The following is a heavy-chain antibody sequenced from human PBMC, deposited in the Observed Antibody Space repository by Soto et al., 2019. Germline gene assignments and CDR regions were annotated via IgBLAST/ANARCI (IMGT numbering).Heavy chain of an antibody. V-gene: IGHV4-39*01. Sequence: QLQLQESGPGLVKPSETLSLSCSVSGDSIRNRNYYWAWIRQPPGKGLEWIVSRYDEASTFYNPSPKXRXTXXIATSKKQWSLKVTSVPAADTALYYCARGISLGPSGYYLDFWGQGTLVTVSS. D-gene: IGHD3-22*01. CDR1: GDSIRNRNYY. CDR2: RYDEAST. CDR3: ARGISLGPSGYYLDF. J-gene: IGHJ4*02.